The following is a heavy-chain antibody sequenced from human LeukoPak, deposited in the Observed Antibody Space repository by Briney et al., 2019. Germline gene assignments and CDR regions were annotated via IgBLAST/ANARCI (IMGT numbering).Heavy chain of an antibody. D-gene: IGHD6-19*01. CDR2: INHSGST. Sequence: SETLSLTCAVYGGSFSGYYWSWIRQPPGKGLEWIGEINHSGSTNYNPSLKSRVTISVDTSKNQFSLKLSSVTAADTAVYYCARVFSKQWLVPDAFDIWGQGTMVTVSS. V-gene: IGHV4-34*01. CDR1: GGSFSGYY. J-gene: IGHJ3*02. CDR3: ARVFSKQWLVPDAFDI.